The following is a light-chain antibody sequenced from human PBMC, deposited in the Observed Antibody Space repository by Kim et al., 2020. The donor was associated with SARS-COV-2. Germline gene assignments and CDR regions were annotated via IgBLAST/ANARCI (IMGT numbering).Light chain of an antibody. CDR3: QAWDSSTV. J-gene: IGLJ1*01. CDR2: QDS. V-gene: IGLV3-1*01. Sequence: SYELTQPPSVSVSPGQTASITCSGDKLGDKYACWYQQKPGQSPMLVIYQDSKRPSGIPERFSGSNSGNTATLTISGTQAMDEADYYCQAWDSSTVFGTGTKVTVL. CDR1: KLGDKY.